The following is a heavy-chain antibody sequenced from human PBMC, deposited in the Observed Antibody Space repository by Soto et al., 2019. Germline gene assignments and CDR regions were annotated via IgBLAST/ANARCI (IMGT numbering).Heavy chain of an antibody. Sequence: GGSLRLSCAASGFTFSRYWMDWVRQAPGKGLEWVSAISGSGGSTYYADSVKGRFTISRDNSKNTLYLQMNSLRAEDTAVYYCARAGPYCTNGVCYTGWSSEMYVWGKGTTVTVSS. J-gene: IGHJ6*03. V-gene: IGHV3-23*01. CDR3: ARAGPYCTNGVCYTGWSSEMYV. CDR1: GFTFSRYW. CDR2: ISGSGGST. D-gene: IGHD2-8*01.